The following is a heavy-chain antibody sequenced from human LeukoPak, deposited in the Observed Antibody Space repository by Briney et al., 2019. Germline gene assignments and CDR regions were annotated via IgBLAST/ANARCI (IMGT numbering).Heavy chain of an antibody. Sequence: WGSLRLSCAASGFTVSSNYMSWVRQAPGKGLEWVSVIYSGGSTYYADSVKGRFTISRDNSKNTLYLQMNSLRAEDTAVYYCAREEVRGSRYYFDYWGQGTLVTVSS. CDR3: AREEVRGSRYYFDY. CDR1: GFTVSSNY. J-gene: IGHJ4*02. D-gene: IGHD3-10*01. V-gene: IGHV3-66*01. CDR2: IYSGGST.